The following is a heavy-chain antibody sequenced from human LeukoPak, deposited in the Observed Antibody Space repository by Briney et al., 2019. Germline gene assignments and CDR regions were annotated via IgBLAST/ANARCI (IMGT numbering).Heavy chain of an antibody. CDR1: GFTFSSYG. V-gene: IGHV3-30*03. CDR3: AYGGNFDY. CDR2: ISYDGSNK. J-gene: IGHJ4*02. D-gene: IGHD4-23*01. Sequence: GRSLRPSCAASGFTFSSYGMHWVRQAPGKGLEWVAVISYDGSNKYYADSVKGRFTISRDNSKNTLCLQMNSLRAEDTAVYYCAYGGNFDYWGQGTLVTVSS.